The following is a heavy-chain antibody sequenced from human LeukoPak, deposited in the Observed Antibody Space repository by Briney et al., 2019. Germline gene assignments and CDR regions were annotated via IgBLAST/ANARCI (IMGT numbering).Heavy chain of an antibody. CDR1: GNSISSGDNY. D-gene: IGHD4-23*01. Sequence: SETLSLTCTVSGNSISSGDNYWSWIRQPPGKGLKWIGEINHRGSTNYNPSLKSRVTISVDTSKNQFSLKLSSVTAADTAVYYCARETPTGYAFDIWGQGTMVTVSS. CDR2: INHRGST. V-gene: IGHV4-38-2*02. J-gene: IGHJ3*02. CDR3: ARETPTGYAFDI.